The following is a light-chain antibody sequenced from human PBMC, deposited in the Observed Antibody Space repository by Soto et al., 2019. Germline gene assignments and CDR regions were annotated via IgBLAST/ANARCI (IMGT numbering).Light chain of an antibody. CDR3: SSYAGDATPDVV. CDR2: EGS. J-gene: IGLJ2*01. CDR1: SSDVGTYNL. V-gene: IGLV2-23*01. Sequence: QSALTQPASVSGSPGQSVTISCTGTSSDVGTYNLVSWYQQHPAKAPQLLIYEGSKRPSGVSNRFSGSKSGNTASLTISGLQAEDEADYYCSSYAGDATPDVVFGGGTKVTVL.